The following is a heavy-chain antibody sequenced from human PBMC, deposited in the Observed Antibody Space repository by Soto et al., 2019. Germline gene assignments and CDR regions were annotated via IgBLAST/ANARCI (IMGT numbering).Heavy chain of an antibody. J-gene: IGHJ5*02. CDR3: ARDRPTYYYGSGASHNWFDP. CDR1: GGTFSSYA. Sequence: QVQLVQSGAEVKKPGSSVKVSCKASGGTFSSYAISWVRQAPEQGLEWMGGIIPIFGTANYAQKFQGRVTITADESTSTAYMELSSLRSEDTAVYYCARDRPTYYYGSGASHNWFDPWGQGTLVTVSS. D-gene: IGHD3-10*01. CDR2: IIPIFGTA. V-gene: IGHV1-69*01.